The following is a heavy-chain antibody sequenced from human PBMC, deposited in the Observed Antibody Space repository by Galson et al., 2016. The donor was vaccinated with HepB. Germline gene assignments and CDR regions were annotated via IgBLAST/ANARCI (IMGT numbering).Heavy chain of an antibody. CDR2: ITPILGFV. J-gene: IGHJ5*02. Sequence: SVKVSCKASGGTFSDYSVNWVRQAPGQGLEWMGRITPILGFVRYAQKFQGRVTLTADKSTATAYMDLSSLRPEDTADYYCAKVMGDGSWSRWGWFDPWGQGTLVTVSS. V-gene: IGHV1-69*04. D-gene: IGHD6-13*01. CDR3: AKVMGDGSWSRWGWFDP. CDR1: GGTFSDYS.